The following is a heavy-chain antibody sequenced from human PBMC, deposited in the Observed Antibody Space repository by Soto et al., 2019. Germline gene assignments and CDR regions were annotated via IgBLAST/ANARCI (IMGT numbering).Heavy chain of an antibody. CDR2: LNWNGDNI. J-gene: IGHJ4*02. Sequence: VQLVESGGGLVEPGRSLRLSCTGSGFSFDDYAFHWVRQRPGKGLEWVSGLNWNGDNIAYADSVRGRFTISRXXXXXXXXXXXXXXRPDDTAFYYCVKGVHLSLQDRLDSWGQGTLVTVSS. V-gene: IGHV3-9*01. CDR3: VKGVHLSLQDRLDS. D-gene: IGHD2-21*01. CDR1: GFSFDDYA.